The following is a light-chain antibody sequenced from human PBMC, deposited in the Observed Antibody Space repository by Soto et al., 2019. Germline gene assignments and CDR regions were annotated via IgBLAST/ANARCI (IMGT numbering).Light chain of an antibody. Sequence: EIVFTQSPATLSLSPGERGTLTCRASESVTDHLAWYLQTPGQAPRVLVYDVSNREAGIPTRFPCGGAGPECTRTISSLQSDDVEVYYCLQYDNWTWTFGQGTKVDIK. V-gene: IGKV3D-15*01. CDR1: ESVTDH. J-gene: IGKJ1*01. CDR3: LQYDNWTWT. CDR2: DVS.